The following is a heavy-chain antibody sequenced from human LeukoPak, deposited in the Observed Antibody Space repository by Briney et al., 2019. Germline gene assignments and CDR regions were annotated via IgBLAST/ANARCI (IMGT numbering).Heavy chain of an antibody. J-gene: IGHJ2*01. CDR3: ARGPPWYFDL. CDR1: GFTFSSYW. Sequence: GGSLRLSCAASGFTFSSYWMHWVRQAPGKGLLWVSRINSDGSSTAYADSVKGRFTISRDNAKNTLYLQMNSLTAEDTAVYYCARGPPWYFDLWGRGTLVTVSS. D-gene: IGHD6-25*01. CDR2: INSDGSST. V-gene: IGHV3-74*01.